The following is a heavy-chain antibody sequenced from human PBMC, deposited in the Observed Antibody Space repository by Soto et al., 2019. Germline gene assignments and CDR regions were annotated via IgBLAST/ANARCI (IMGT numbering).Heavy chain of an antibody. CDR2: ISYDGSNK. CDR3: AKEDIVVVPAAKSLDY. Sequence: SGGSLRLSCAASGFTFSSYGMHWVRQAPGKGLEWVAVISYDGSNKYYADSVKGRFTISRDNSKNTLYLQMNSLRAEDTAVYYCAKEDIVVVPAAKSLDYWGQGTLVTVS. CDR1: GFTFSSYG. V-gene: IGHV3-30*18. J-gene: IGHJ4*02. D-gene: IGHD2-2*01.